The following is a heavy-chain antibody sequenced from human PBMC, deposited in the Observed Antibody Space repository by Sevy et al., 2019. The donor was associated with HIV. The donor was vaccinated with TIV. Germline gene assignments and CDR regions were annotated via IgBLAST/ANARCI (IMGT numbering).Heavy chain of an antibody. CDR1: GFTFSDSW. CDR3: ARDRAYSALDY. Sequence: GGSLRLSCVASGFTFSDSWMTWVRQAPGKGLELIAFINEDGSRLGYVDSVRGRFTISRENTKNSLYLQMNCLRAEDTAVYFCARDRAYSALDYWGQGTLVTVSS. J-gene: IGHJ4*02. CDR2: INEDGSRL. V-gene: IGHV3-7*01. D-gene: IGHD5-18*01.